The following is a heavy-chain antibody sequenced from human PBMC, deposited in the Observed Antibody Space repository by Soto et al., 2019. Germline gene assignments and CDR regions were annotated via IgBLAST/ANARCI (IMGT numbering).Heavy chain of an antibody. J-gene: IGHJ6*02. CDR3: ARARPHCSSTTCYNDYYGMDV. CDR2: ISYDGTDK. Sequence: QVQLVESGGGVVQPGRSLRLSCAASGFTFSSYAMHWVRQAPGKGLEWVAVISYDGTDKYYADSVKGRFTISRDNSRNTLYLQMNSLRAEDAGVYYCARARPHCSSTTCYNDYYGMDVWGQGTTVTVSS. CDR1: GFTFSSYA. D-gene: IGHD2-2*02. V-gene: IGHV3-30-3*01.